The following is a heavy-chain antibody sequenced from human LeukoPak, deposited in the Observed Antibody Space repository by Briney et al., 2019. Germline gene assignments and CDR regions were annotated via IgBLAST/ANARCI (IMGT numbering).Heavy chain of an antibody. CDR2: ISSSGSTI. D-gene: IGHD3-22*01. J-gene: IGHJ3*02. Sequence: GRSLRLSCAASGFTFSSYEMNWVRQAPGKGLEWVSYISSSGSTIYYADSVKGRFTISRDNAKNSLYLQMNSLRAEDTAVYYCARQGVGYYDSSGYRYAFDIWGQGTMVTVSS. CDR3: ARQGVGYYDSSGYRYAFDI. CDR1: GFTFSSYE. V-gene: IGHV3-48*03.